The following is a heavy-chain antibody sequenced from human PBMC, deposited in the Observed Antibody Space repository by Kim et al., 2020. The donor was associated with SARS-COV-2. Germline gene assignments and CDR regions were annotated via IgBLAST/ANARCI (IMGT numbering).Heavy chain of an antibody. J-gene: IGHJ4*02. CDR1: GGTFSSYA. CDR2: IIPILGIA. CDR3: ARGRLNDYGGNNMDY. Sequence: SVKVSCKASGGTFSSYAISWVRQAPGQGLEWMGRIIPILGIANYAQKFQGRVTITADKSTSTAYMELSSLRSEDTAVYYCARGRLNDYGGNNMDYWGQGTLVTVSS. V-gene: IGHV1-69*04. D-gene: IGHD4-17*01.